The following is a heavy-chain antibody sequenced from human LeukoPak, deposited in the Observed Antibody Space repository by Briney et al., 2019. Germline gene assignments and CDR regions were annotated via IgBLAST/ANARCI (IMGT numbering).Heavy chain of an antibody. Sequence: SETLSLTCAVYGGSFSGYYWSWIRQPPGKGLEWIGYIYYSGSTNYNPSLKSRVTISVDTSKNQFSLKLSSVTAADTAVYYCARVGSYYDSSGYYYSHLDYWGQGTLVTVSS. J-gene: IGHJ4*02. CDR2: IYYSGST. CDR3: ARVGSYYDSSGYYYSHLDY. D-gene: IGHD3-22*01. V-gene: IGHV4-59*01. CDR1: GGSFSGYY.